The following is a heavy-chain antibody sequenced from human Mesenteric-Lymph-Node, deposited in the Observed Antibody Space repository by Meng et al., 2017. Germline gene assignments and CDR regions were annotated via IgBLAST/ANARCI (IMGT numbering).Heavy chain of an antibody. J-gene: IGHJ6*02. Sequence: GESLKISCAASGFTFSSSWMSWVRQAPGKGLEWVANIKQDGSEKYYVDFVKGRFTISRDNAKNSLYLQMSSLRAEDTAVYYCARQLTTYTSGWWTGDYYYYGMDVWGQGTTVTVSS. CDR1: GFTFSSSW. D-gene: IGHD6-19*01. V-gene: IGHV3-7*01. CDR2: IKQDGSEK. CDR3: ARQLTTYTSGWWTGDYYYYGMDV.